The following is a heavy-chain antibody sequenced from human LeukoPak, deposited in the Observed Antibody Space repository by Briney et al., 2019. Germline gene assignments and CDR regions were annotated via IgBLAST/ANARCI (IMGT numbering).Heavy chain of an antibody. CDR1: GFTVSSNY. V-gene: IGHV3-53*01. CDR3: ARFPVVGATTLYYFDY. CDR2: IYSGGST. J-gene: IGHJ4*02. Sequence: GGSLRLSCAASGFTVSSNYMTWVRQAPGKGLKWVSVIYSGGSTYYADSVKGRFTISRDNSKNTLYLQMNSLRAEDTAVYYCARFPVVGATTLYYFDYWGQGTLVTVSS. D-gene: IGHD1-26*01.